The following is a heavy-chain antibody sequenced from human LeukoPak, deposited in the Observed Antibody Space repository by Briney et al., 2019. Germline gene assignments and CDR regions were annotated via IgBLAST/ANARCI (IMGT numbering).Heavy chain of an antibody. D-gene: IGHD3-10*02. CDR3: AELGVTMIGGV. CDR1: GFTFSRYW. Sequence: GGSLRLSCEASGFTFSRYWMNWVRQAPGKGLEWVSSISTSSSYIYYADSVKGRFTISRDNARNSLYLQMNSLRAEDTAVYYCAELGVTMIGGVWGKGTTVTISS. CDR2: ISTSSSYI. J-gene: IGHJ6*04. V-gene: IGHV3-21*01.